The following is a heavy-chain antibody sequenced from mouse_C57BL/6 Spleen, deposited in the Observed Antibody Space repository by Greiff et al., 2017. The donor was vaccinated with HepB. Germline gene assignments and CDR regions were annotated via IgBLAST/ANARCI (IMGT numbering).Heavy chain of an antibody. CDR2: ISDGGSYT. J-gene: IGHJ3*01. CDR3: ATDWFAY. CDR1: GFTFSSYA. Sequence: EVKLMESGGGLVKPGGSLKLSCAASGFTFSSYAMSWVRQTPEKRLEWVATISDGGSYTYYPDNVKGRFTISRDNAKNNLYLQMSHLKSEDTAMYYCATDWFAYWGQGTLVTVSA. V-gene: IGHV5-4*03.